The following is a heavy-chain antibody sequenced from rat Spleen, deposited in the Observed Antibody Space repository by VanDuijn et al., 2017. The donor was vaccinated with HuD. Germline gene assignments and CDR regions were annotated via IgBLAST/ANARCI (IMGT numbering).Heavy chain of an antibody. J-gene: IGHJ3*01. D-gene: IGHD1-11*01. CDR2: IIYDGSSS. Sequence: EVQLVESGGGLVQPGRSMKLSCAASGFTFSDYYMAWVRQAPKKGLEWVATIIYDGSSSFYRDSVKGRFTISRDNAKSTLFLQMDSLRSEDTATYYCARHEYGGYSWFAYWGQGTPVTVSS. V-gene: IGHV5-7*01. CDR3: ARHEYGGYSWFAY. CDR1: GFTFSDYY.